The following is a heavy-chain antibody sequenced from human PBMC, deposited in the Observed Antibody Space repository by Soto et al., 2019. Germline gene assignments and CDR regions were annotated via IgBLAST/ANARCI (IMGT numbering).Heavy chain of an antibody. D-gene: IGHD6-19*01. CDR2: IKSRPDGGTT. CDR3: TTGNRYASGWYPPIDY. CDR1: GFTFSHAW. Sequence: EVQLVESGGGLVKPGGSLGLSCAGSGFTFSHAWMSWVRQAPGKGLEWVGRIKSRPDGGTTDYAALVKDRFTISRDDSKNTLYLQINSLKTEDTAVYYCTTGNRYASGWYPPIDYWGQGALVTVSS. V-gene: IGHV3-15*07. J-gene: IGHJ4*02.